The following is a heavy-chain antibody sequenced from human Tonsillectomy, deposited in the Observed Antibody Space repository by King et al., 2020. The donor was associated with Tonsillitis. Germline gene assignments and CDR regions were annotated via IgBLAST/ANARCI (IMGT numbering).Heavy chain of an antibody. CDR2: ISYDGSNK. CDR1: GFTFSSYA. V-gene: IGHV3-30*04. D-gene: IGHD5-24*01. J-gene: IGHJ4*02. CDR3: ARDREGYRNYFDY. Sequence: VQLVESGGGVVQPGRSLRLSCAASGFTFSSYAMHWVRQAPGKGLEWVAVISYDGSNKYYADSVKGRFTISRDNSKNTLYLQMNSLRAEDTAVYYCARDREGYRNYFDYWGQGTLVTVSS.